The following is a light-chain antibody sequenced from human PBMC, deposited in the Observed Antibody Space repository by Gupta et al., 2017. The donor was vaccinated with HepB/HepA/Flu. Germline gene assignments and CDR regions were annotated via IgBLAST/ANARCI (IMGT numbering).Light chain of an antibody. J-gene: IGKJ1*01. CDR1: QDIKTNY. CDR3: QQYGSSPVT. V-gene: IGKV3-20*01. CDR2: GAS. Sequence: VLTQPPGTMSLFPGERATTSCGDGQDIKTNYLAWYQQIPGQAPSLLIYGASNRATGIPERFTASGSGTDFTLTISRVEPEDFAVYYCQQYGSSPVTFGQGTKVEIK.